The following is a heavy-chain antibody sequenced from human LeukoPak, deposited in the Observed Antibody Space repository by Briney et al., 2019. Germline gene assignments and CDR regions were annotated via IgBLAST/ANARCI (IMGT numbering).Heavy chain of an antibody. Sequence: PSETLSLTCTVSGGSISSYYWSWIPQPAGKGLEWIGRIYTSGSTNYNPSLKSRVTMSVDTSKNQFSLKLSSVTAADTAVYYCARALHYYDSSGYYDYWGQGTLVTVSS. CDR1: GGSISSYY. CDR2: IYTSGST. CDR3: ARALHYYDSSGYYDY. V-gene: IGHV4-4*07. J-gene: IGHJ4*02. D-gene: IGHD3-22*01.